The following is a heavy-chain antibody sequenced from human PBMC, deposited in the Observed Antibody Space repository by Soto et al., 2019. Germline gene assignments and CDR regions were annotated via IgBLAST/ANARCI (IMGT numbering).Heavy chain of an antibody. V-gene: IGHV1-8*01. D-gene: IGHD3-16*01. CDR2: MNAKSGDT. CDR1: GYTFSDFD. J-gene: IGHJ6*02. CDR3: ARGNPFNYAGFDV. Sequence: QANLEQSGAEVKRPGASVKVSCKASGYTFSDFDINWLRQASGQGPEWMGWMNAKSGDTFFAQRFQGKINMTWDTSLSTAYMEVGSLTSDDTAMYYCARGNPFNYAGFDVWGQGTTVAVSS.